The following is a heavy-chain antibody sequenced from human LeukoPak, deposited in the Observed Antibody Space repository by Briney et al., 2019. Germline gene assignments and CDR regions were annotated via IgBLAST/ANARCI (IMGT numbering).Heavy chain of an antibody. CDR1: GFNFSKND. V-gene: IGHV3-13*01. CDR2: IGVAGDT. D-gene: IGHD4-11*01. CDR3: AKAFDYNGLRGEGGSFDC. J-gene: IGHJ4*02. Sequence: GGSLRLSCVASGFNFSKNDMHWVRQTAERGLEWVSAIGVAGDTYYADPVKGRFTISRENGKNSVYLQMNSLRAGDTAVYFCAKAFDYNGLRGEGGSFDCWGQGALVTVSS.